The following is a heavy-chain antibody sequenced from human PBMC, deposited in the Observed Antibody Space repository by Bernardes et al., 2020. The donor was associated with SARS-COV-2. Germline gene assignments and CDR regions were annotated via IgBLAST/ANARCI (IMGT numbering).Heavy chain of an antibody. V-gene: IGHV4-34*01. D-gene: IGHD3-22*01. CDR3: ARGASGVNMILVVIGFSYYFDY. Sequence: TLSLTRAVYGVSFNDYSWTWIRHAPVKGLEWIGEVNHSGSTKYNPSLRSRVTISLDTSKNQFSLKLSSVTAADTAVYYCARGASGVNMILVVIGFSYYFDYWGQGTLVTVSS. CDR1: GVSFNDYS. J-gene: IGHJ4*02. CDR2: VNHSGST.